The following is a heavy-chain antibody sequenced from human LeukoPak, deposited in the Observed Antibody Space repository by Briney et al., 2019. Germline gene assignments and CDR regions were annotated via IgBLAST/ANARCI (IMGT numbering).Heavy chain of an antibody. CDR1: GYTFTGYY. V-gene: IGHV1-2*02. CDR3: AREYGDYYDAFDI. Sequence: GASVKVSCKASGYTFTGYYMHWVRQAPGQGLEWMGWINPNSGGTNYAQKFQGRVTMTRDTSISTAYMELSRLRSDDTAVYYCAREYGDYYDAFDIWGQGTMVTVSS. D-gene: IGHD4-17*01. J-gene: IGHJ3*02. CDR2: INPNSGGT.